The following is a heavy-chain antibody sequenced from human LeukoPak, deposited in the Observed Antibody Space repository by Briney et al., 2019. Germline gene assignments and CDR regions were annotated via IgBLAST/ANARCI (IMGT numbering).Heavy chain of an antibody. D-gene: IGHD3-22*01. J-gene: IGHJ3*02. Sequence: PSETLSLTCTVSGGSISSYYWSWIRQPAGKGLEWIGRIYTSGSTNYNPSLKSRVTMSVDTSKNQSSLKLSSVTAADTAVYYCARGRWYYDSSGYEDAFDIWGQGTMVTVSS. CDR3: ARGRWYYDSSGYEDAFDI. CDR2: IYTSGST. V-gene: IGHV4-4*07. CDR1: GGSISSYY.